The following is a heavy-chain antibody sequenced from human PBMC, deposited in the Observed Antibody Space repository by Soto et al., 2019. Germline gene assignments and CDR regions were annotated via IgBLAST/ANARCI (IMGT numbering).Heavy chain of an antibody. J-gene: IGHJ4*02. CDR3: AKRRGAGGHFDY. V-gene: IGHV3-23*01. CDR2: VSIGGST. Sequence: GGSLSLSCAASGFTFSSYAMGWVRQGPGKGLEWVAVVSIGGSTHYADSVRGRFTISRDNSKNTLSLQMNSLTAEDTAVYFCAKRRGAGGHFDYWGQGALVTVSS. D-gene: IGHD2-15*01. CDR1: GFTFSSYA.